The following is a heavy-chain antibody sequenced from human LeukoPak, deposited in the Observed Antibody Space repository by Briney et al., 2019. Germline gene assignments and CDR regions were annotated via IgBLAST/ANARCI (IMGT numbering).Heavy chain of an antibody. V-gene: IGHV1-2*02. J-gene: IGHJ6*02. CDR3: AKADTIGTTAYFYSGLDV. CDR1: GYTFTDYY. Sequence: ASVQVSCKASGYTFTDYYMHWVRQAPGQGLEWMGWINQNSGGTNYAQKFQGRVTMTRDTSIITAYMELTSLRSDDTAVYYCAKADTIGTTAYFYSGLDVWGQGSTVTVSS. D-gene: IGHD1-1*01. CDR2: INQNSGGT.